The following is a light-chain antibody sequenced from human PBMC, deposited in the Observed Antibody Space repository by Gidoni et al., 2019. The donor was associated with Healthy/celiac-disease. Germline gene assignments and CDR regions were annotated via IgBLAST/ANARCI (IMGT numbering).Light chain of an antibody. CDR1: QSISSY. Sequence: DIQMTQSPSSLSASVGDRVTITCRASQSISSYLNWYQHKPGKAPKLLIYAASSLQRGVPSRFSGSGSGTDFTLTISSLQPEDFATYYCQQSYSTPRTFGQGTKLEIK. CDR2: AAS. CDR3: QQSYSTPRT. J-gene: IGKJ2*01. V-gene: IGKV1-39*01.